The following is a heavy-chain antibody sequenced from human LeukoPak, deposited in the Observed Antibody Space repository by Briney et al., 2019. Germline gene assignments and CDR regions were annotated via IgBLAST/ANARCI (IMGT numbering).Heavy chain of an antibody. J-gene: IGHJ6*02. Sequence: SVKVSCKASGGTFSSYAISWVRQAPGQGLEWMGGIIPVFGTANYAQKFQGRVTITADESTSTAYMELSSLRSEDTAVYYCARALSRNNHDPVPAILHYYYYYGMDVWGQGTTVTVSS. CDR1: GGTFSSYA. V-gene: IGHV1-69*01. CDR3: ARALSRNNHDPVPAILHYYYYYGMDV. D-gene: IGHD1-14*01. CDR2: IIPVFGTA.